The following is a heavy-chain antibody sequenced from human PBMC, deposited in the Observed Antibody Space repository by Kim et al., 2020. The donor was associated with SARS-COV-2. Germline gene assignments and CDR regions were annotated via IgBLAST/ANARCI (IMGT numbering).Heavy chain of an antibody. Sequence: GGSLRLSCAVSGFTFSNYSMNWVRQAPGKGLEWVSYISGRSRAIYYADSVKGRFTISRDNAKNSLYLQMNSLRADDTAVYYCARDVYGDYMGDYWGQGTLVTVSS. CDR2: ISGRSRAI. CDR1: GFTFSNYS. J-gene: IGHJ4*02. V-gene: IGHV3-48*04. D-gene: IGHD4-17*01. CDR3: ARDVYGDYMGDY.